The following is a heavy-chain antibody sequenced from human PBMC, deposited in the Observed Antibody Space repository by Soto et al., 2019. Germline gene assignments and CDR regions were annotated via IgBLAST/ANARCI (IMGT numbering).Heavy chain of an antibody. J-gene: IGHJ4*02. CDR1: GGSFSGYY. D-gene: IGHD6-6*01. V-gene: IGHV4-34*01. CDR2: INHSGST. Sequence: SETLSLTCAVYGGSFSGYYWSWIRQPPGKGLEWIGEINHSGSTNYNPSLKGRVTISVDTSKNQFSLKLSSVTAADTAVYYCAREMRQLGLLHPFDYWGQGTLVTVSS. CDR3: AREMRQLGLLHPFDY.